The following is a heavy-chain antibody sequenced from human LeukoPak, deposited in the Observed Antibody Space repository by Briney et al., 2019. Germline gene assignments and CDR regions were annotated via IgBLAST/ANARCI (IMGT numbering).Heavy chain of an antibody. J-gene: IGHJ4*02. CDR2: IYYSGST. V-gene: IGHV4-39*07. Sequence: SETLSLTCTVSGGSISSSTYYWGWIRQPPGKGLEWIGNIYYSGSTYYNPSLKSRVTISLDTSKNQFSLKLSSVTAADTAVYYCARDTRGYRKFDYWGQGTLVTVSS. CDR3: ARDTRGYRKFDY. D-gene: IGHD3-3*01. CDR1: GGSISSSTYY.